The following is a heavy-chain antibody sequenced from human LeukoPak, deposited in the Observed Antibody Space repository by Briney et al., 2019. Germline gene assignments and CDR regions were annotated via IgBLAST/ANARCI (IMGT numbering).Heavy chain of an antibody. CDR3: AAALVGAWGYFDY. CDR2: ISAYNGNT. J-gene: IGHJ4*02. V-gene: IGHV1-18*01. CDR1: NYTFTSYG. Sequence: ASVKVSCKASNYTFTSYGISWVRQAPGQGLEWMGWISAYNGNTNYAQKLQGRVTMTTDTSTSTGYMELRSLRSDDTAVYYCAAALVGAWGYFDYWGQGTLVTVSS. D-gene: IGHD1-26*01.